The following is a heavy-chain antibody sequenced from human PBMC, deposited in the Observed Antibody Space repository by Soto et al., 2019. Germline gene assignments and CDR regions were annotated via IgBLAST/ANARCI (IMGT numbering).Heavy chain of an antibody. CDR2: IYYSGST. D-gene: IGHD6-6*01. Sequence: QVQLQESGPGLVKPSETLSLTCTVSVGSVSSGSYFWSWIRQPPGKGLEWIGYIYYSGSTNYNHSLTSRVTISVDTSKNQSSLQLSSVTAADTAVYYCARDYSSSSNYYYYYGMDVWGQGPTVTVSS. J-gene: IGHJ6*02. CDR3: ARDYSSSSNYYYYYGMDV. CDR1: VGSVSSGSYF. V-gene: IGHV4-61*01.